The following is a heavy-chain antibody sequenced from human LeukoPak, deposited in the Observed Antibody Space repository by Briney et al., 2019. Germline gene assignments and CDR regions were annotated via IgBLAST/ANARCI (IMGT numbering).Heavy chain of an antibody. J-gene: IGHJ3*02. CDR3: ARGFRPEWLVLGVDAFDI. V-gene: IGHV3-13*01. Sequence: GGSLRLSCAASGFTFSSYDMHWVRQATGKGLEWVSAIGTAGDTYYPGSVKGRFTISRENAKNSLYLQMNSLRAGDTAVYYCARGFRPEWLVLGVDAFDIWGQGTMVTVSS. D-gene: IGHD6-19*01. CDR1: GFTFSSYD. CDR2: IGTAGDT.